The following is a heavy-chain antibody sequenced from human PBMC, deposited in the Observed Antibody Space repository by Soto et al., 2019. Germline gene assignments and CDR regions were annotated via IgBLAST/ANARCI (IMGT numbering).Heavy chain of an antibody. J-gene: IGHJ5*02. CDR1: GGSISNGDYY. CDR2: IYHSGPT. CDR3: TGPGVVGLAPYGGGSWFDP. D-gene: IGHD6-19*01. V-gene: IGHV4-30-4*01. Sequence: QVQLQESGPGLVKPSQTLSLACTVSGGSISNGDYYWNWIRQPPGKGLEWIGYIYHSGPTYYNPSLESRLTMSVATFNNQFLLTLTSVTAADTAVYYCTGPGVVGLAPYGGGSWFDPWGQGTLVTVSS.